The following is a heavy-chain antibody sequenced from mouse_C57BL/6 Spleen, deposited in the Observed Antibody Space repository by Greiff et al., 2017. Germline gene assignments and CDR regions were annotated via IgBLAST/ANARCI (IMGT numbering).Heavy chain of an antibody. CDR2: ISDGGSYT. V-gene: IGHV5-4*01. CDR3: ARAITTVVDAMDY. CDR1: GFTFSSYA. J-gene: IGHJ4*01. Sequence: EVQRVESGGGLVKPGGSLKLSCAASGFTFSSYAMSWVRQTPEKRLEWVATISDGGSYTYYPDNVKGRFTISRDNAKNNLYLQMSHLKSEDTAMYYCARAITTVVDAMDYWGQGTSVTVSS. D-gene: IGHD1-1*01.